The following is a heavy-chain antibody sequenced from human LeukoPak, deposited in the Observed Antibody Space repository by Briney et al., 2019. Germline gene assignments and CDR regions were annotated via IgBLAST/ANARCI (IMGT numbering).Heavy chain of an antibody. V-gene: IGHV3-23*01. CDR2: ISDSGSST. CDR3: AKRGVVIRVILVGFHKEAYYFDS. J-gene: IGHJ4*02. CDR1: GITLSNYG. D-gene: IGHD3-22*01. Sequence: PTGGSLRLSCAVSGITLSNYGMSWVRQAPGKGLEWVAGISDSGSSTNYADSVKGRFTVSRDNPKNTLYLQMKSLRAEDMAVYFCAKRGVVIRVILVGFHKEAYYFDSWGQGALVTVSS.